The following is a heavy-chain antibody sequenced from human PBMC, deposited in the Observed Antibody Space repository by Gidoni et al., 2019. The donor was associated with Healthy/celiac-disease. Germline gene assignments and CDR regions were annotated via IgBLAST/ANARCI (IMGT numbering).Heavy chain of an antibody. V-gene: IGHV3-30*03. CDR2: ISYDGSNK. D-gene: IGHD2-15*01. J-gene: IGHJ4*02. Sequence: QVQLVESGGGVVQPGRSLRLSCAASGFTFSSYGMHWVRQAPGKGLEWVAVISYDGSNKYYADSVKGRFTISRDNSKNTLYLQMNSLRAEDTAVYYCTGTYCSGGSCLEYWGQGTLVTVSS. CDR1: GFTFSSYG. CDR3: TGTYCSGGSCLEY.